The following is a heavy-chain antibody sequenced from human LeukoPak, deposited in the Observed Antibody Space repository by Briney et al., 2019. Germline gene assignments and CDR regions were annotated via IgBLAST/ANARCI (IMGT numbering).Heavy chain of an antibody. V-gene: IGHV3-11*01. Sequence: PGGSLRLSCAASGFTFSDYDMSWIRQAPGKGLEWVSYISSSGSTIYYADSVKGRFTISRDNAKNSLYLQMNSLIAEDTAVYYCASVGSYYYDSSGYYYPEDFDIWGQGTMVTVSS. CDR1: GFTFSDYD. CDR3: ASVGSYYYDSSGYYYPEDFDI. D-gene: IGHD3-22*01. J-gene: IGHJ3*02. CDR2: ISSSGSTI.